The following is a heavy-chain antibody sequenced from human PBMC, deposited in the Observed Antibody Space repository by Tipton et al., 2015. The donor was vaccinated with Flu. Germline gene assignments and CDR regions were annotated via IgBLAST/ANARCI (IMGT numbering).Heavy chain of an antibody. D-gene: IGHD2-21*02. CDR1: GGSINSFY. V-gene: IGHV4-4*07. J-gene: IGHJ1*01. Sequence: TLSLTCTASGGSINSFYWTWIRQSADKGLEWCGRMHTTATPAYNPSLRGRVSLSVDTSKREVSLRLNSLSAADTAVYFCAVGDRGNSFVYQYWGQGAQVTVSS. CDR3: AVGDRGNSFVYQY. CDR2: MHTTATP.